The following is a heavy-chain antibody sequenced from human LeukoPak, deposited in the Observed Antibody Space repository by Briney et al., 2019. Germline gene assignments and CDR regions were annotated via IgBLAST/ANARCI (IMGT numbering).Heavy chain of an antibody. J-gene: IGHJ5*02. CDR1: GFIFSDYN. D-gene: IGHD2/OR15-2a*01. CDR3: ARDQFLGDQAESGWYAP. V-gene: IGHV3-21*01. CDR2: ISSSSTYI. Sequence: GGSLRLSCAASGFIFSDYNMNWVRQAPGKGLEWVSSISSSSTYIYYADSVKGRFTISRDNAKNSLFLQMNSLRAEDTAVYYRARDQFLGDQAESGWYAPWGQGTLVTVSS.